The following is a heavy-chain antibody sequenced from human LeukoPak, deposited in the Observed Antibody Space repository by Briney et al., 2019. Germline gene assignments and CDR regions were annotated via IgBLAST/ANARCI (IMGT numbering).Heavy chain of an antibody. CDR3: ARKRRNYYDSSGLDY. Sequence: PGGSLRLSCAASGFTFSSYAMSWVRQAPGKGLEWVSAISGSGGSTYYADSVKGRFTISRDNAKNSLYLQMNSLRAEDTAVYYCARKRRNYYDSSGLDYWGQGTLVTVSS. V-gene: IGHV3-23*01. J-gene: IGHJ4*02. D-gene: IGHD3-22*01. CDR2: ISGSGGST. CDR1: GFTFSSYA.